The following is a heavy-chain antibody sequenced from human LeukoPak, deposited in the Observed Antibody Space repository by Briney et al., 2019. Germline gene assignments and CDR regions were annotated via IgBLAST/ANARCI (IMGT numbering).Heavy chain of an antibody. CDR2: ISSGGSTI. Sequence: GGSLRLSCAASGLTFSDYYMSWIRQAPGKGLEWVSYISSGGSTIYYADSVKGRFTTSRDNARNSLYLQMNSLRAEDTAVYYCAGYCSGGSCNAAGYWGQGTLVTVSS. J-gene: IGHJ4*02. D-gene: IGHD2-15*01. V-gene: IGHV3-11*01. CDR1: GLTFSDYY. CDR3: AGYCSGGSCNAAGY.